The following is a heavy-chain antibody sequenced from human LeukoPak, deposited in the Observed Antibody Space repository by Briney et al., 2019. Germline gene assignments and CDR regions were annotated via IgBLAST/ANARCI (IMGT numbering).Heavy chain of an antibody. CDR2: IVVGSGNT. CDR3: AAQSYSSSSGGFDY. Sequence: SVKVSCKASGFTFTSSAMQWVRQARGQRLEWIGWIVVGSGNTNYAQKFQERVTITRDMSTSTACMELSSLRSEDTAVYYCAAQSYSSSSGGFDYWGQGTLVTVSS. J-gene: IGHJ4*02. D-gene: IGHD6-6*01. CDR1: GFTFTSSA. V-gene: IGHV1-58*02.